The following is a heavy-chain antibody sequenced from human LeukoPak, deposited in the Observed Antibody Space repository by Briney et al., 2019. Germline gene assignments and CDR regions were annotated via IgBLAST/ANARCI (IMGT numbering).Heavy chain of an antibody. Sequence: ASVKVSCKASGYTFTGYYMHWVRQAPGQGLEWMGWINPNSGGTNYAQKFQGRVTMTRDTSISTAYMELSRLRSDDTAEYYCARVIAAAGTHYYYYGMDVWGQGTTVTVSS. CDR3: ARVIAAAGTHYYYYGMDV. V-gene: IGHV1-2*02. J-gene: IGHJ6*02. CDR1: GYTFTGYY. CDR2: INPNSGGT. D-gene: IGHD6-13*01.